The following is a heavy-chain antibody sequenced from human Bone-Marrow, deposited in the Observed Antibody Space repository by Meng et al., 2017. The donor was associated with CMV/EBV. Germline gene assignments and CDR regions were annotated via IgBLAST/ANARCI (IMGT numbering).Heavy chain of an antibody. D-gene: IGHD1-26*01. CDR1: GFIFTNYA. CDR2: INAGGDRT. V-gene: IGHV3-23*01. J-gene: IGHJ4*02. CDR3: ARDGLGADGKPDY. Sequence: GGSLRLSCAASGFIFTNYAMSWVRQAPGKGLECVSLINAGGDRTHYADSVKGRFTISRDDSKNTLFLQMNSLRAEDTAVYYCARDGLGADGKPDYWGQGTLVTVSS.